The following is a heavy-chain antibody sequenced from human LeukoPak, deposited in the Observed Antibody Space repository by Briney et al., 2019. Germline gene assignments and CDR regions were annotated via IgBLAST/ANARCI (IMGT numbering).Heavy chain of an antibody. CDR3: AGQYDSSGLDAFDI. Sequence: SSGTLSLTCAVSGGSISSSNWWSWVRQPPGKGLEWIGEIYHSGSTNYNPSLKSRVTISVDTSKNQFSLKLSSVTAADTAVYYCAGQYDSSGLDAFDIWGQGTMVTVSS. CDR2: IYHSGST. V-gene: IGHV4-4*02. D-gene: IGHD3-22*01. CDR1: GGSISSSNW. J-gene: IGHJ3*02.